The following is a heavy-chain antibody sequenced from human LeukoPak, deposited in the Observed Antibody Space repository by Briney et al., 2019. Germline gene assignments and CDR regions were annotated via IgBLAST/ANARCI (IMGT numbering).Heavy chain of an antibody. V-gene: IGHV4-59*01. CDR1: GGSISSYY. CDR2: IYYSGST. CDR3: ARESIAVAGQLDY. J-gene: IGHJ4*02. D-gene: IGHD6-19*01. Sequence: KPSETLSLTCTVSGGSISSYYWSWIRQPPGKGLEWIGYIYYSGSTNYNPSLKSRVTISVDTSRNQFSLKLSSVTAADTAVYYCARESIAVAGQLDYRGQGTLVTVSS.